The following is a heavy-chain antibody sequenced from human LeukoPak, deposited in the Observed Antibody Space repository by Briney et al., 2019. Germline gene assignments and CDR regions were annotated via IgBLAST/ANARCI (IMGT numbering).Heavy chain of an antibody. CDR3: ARYYYDSSGYDSNAFDI. CDR2: IYPGDSDT. J-gene: IGHJ3*02. CDR1: GYNFTSDW. D-gene: IGHD3-22*01. V-gene: IGHV5-51*01. Sequence: GESLKISCKGSGYNFTSDWIGWVRQMPGKGLEWMGIIYPGDSDTRYSPSFQGQVTISADKSISTAYLQWSSLKASDTAMYYCARYYYDSSGYDSNAFDIWGQGTMVTVAS.